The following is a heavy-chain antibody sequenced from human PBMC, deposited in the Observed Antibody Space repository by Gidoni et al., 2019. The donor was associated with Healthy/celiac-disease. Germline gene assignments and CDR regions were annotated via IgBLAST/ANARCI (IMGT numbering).Heavy chain of an antibody. V-gene: IGHV1-69*01. J-gene: IGHJ5*02. CDR2: IIPIFGTA. CDR1: GGTFSSYA. D-gene: IGHD2-2*01. CDR3: ARSQTDIVLVPAAMQRGWFDP. Sequence: QVQLVQSGAEVKKPGSSVKVSCKASGGTFSSYAISWVRQAPGQGLEWMGGIIPIFGTANYAQKFQGRVTITADESTSTAYMELSSLRSEDTAVYYCARSQTDIVLVPAAMQRGWFDPWGQGTLVTVSS.